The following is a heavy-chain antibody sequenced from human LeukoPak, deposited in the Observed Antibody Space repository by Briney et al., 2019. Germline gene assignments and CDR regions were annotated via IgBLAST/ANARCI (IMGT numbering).Heavy chain of an antibody. V-gene: IGHV4-39*01. CDR3: ASEPYGSGSFLGAFDI. Sequence: SETLSLTCAVSDDSIRSSAYYWGWIRQPPGKGLEWIGSIYYSGSTYYNPSLKSRVTISIDTSKNQFSLKLSSVTAADTAVYYCASEPYGSGSFLGAFDIWGQGTMVTVSS. CDR2: IYYSGST. CDR1: DDSIRSSAYY. J-gene: IGHJ3*02. D-gene: IGHD3-10*01.